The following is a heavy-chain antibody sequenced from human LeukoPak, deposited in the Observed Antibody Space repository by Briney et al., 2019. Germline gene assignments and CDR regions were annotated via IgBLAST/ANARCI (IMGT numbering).Heavy chain of an antibody. Sequence: ASVKVSCKASGYTFTGYYMHWVRQAPGQGREWMGRINPNSGGTNYAQKFQGRVTMTRDTSISTAYMELSRLRSDDTAVYYCARAGYYYDSSGYYYNYWGQGTLVTVSS. V-gene: IGHV1-2*06. CDR3: ARAGYYYDSSGYYYNY. CDR2: INPNSGGT. J-gene: IGHJ4*02. CDR1: GYTFTGYY. D-gene: IGHD3-22*01.